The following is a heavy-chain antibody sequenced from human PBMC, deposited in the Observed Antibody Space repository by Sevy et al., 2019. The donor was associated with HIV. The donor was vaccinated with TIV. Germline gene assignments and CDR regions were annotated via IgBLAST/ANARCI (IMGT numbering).Heavy chain of an antibody. Sequence: GGSLRLSCAASDFSVSSNYMTWVRQAPGKGLEWISVIYTGGTTHYADSVKGRFTISRDNSKNTLYLRMNRLRVEDTAIYFCAREEEAKLGSAFDIWGQGNMVTVS. CDR2: IYTGGTT. D-gene: IGHD7-27*01. CDR1: DFSVSSNY. CDR3: AREEEAKLGSAFDI. J-gene: IGHJ3*02. V-gene: IGHV3-53*01.